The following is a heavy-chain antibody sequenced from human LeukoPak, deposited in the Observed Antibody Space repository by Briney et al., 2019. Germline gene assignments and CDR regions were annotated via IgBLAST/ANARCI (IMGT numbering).Heavy chain of an antibody. Sequence: GSLRLSCAASGFTFSSYAMSWVRQPPGKGLEWIGSIYYSGSTYYNPSLKSRVTISVDTSKNQFSLKLSSVTAADTAVYYCARGLYYYGSGSYYGGPYYMDVWGKGTTVTVSS. CDR3: ARGLYYYGSGSYYGGPYYMDV. V-gene: IGHV4-39*01. J-gene: IGHJ6*03. CDR1: GFTFSSYA. CDR2: IYYSGST. D-gene: IGHD3-10*01.